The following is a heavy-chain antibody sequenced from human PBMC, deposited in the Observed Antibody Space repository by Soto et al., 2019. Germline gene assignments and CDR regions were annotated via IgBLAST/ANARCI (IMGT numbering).Heavy chain of an antibody. D-gene: IGHD6-13*01. CDR2: IVPLFRTT. J-gene: IGHJ6*01. CDR3: ARGGYSSTWSNLLDRSGLDV. CDR1: GGTFSSYA. V-gene: IGHV1-69*06. Sequence: QVQLVQSGAEAKKPGSSVKVSCKTSGGTFSSYAISWVRQAPGQGLEWMGGIVPLFRTTNYAQKFQGRVTITADTSTYTAYMELSRLRSEDTAVYYCARGGYSSTWSNLLDRSGLDVWGQGTTVTVSS.